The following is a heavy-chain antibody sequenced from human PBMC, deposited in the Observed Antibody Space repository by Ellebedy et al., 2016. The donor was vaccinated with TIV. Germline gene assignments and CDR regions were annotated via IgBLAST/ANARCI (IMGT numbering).Heavy chain of an antibody. Sequence: SETLSLTCSVSGGSITSGGYYWSWIRQHPGKGLEWIGYIYASGTTYYNPSLMSRATISVDTSKNQFSLNLNSVVAADTAVYYCARDFQWWGQGTLVTVSS. J-gene: IGHJ4*02. CDR1: GGSITSGGYY. CDR3: ARDFQW. CDR2: IYASGTT. V-gene: IGHV4-31*03. D-gene: IGHD6-19*01.